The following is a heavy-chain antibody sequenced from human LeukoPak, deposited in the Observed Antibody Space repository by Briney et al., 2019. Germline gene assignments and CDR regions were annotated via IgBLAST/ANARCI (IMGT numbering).Heavy chain of an antibody. Sequence: GESLKISCKGSGYSFTTYWIGWVRQMPGKGLEWMGIIYPGDSDTRYSPSIQGQVTISADKSISTAYLQWSSLKASDTAMYYCARARFCSGGSCYAEYWGQGTLVTVSS. V-gene: IGHV5-51*01. D-gene: IGHD2-15*01. J-gene: IGHJ4*02. CDR3: ARARFCSGGSCYAEY. CDR1: GYSFTTYW. CDR2: IYPGDSDT.